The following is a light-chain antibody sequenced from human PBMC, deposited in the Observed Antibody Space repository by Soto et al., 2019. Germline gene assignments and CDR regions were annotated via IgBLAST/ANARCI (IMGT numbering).Light chain of an antibody. V-gene: IGLV1-40*01. CDR2: GNS. CDR1: SSNIGAGYD. J-gene: IGLJ1*01. CDR3: QSYDSSLSGRYV. Sequence: QSVLTQPPSVSGAPGQRVTISCTGSSSNIGAGYDVHWYQQLPGTAPKLLIYGNSNRPSGVPDRVSGSKSGTSASLAITGLQAEDEADYSCQSYDSSLSGRYVFGTGTKVTVL.